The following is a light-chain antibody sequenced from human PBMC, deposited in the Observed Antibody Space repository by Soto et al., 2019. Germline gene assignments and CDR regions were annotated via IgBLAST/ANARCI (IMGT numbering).Light chain of an antibody. Sequence: QSALTQPASVSGSPGQSITISCTGTSSDVGGYNYVSWYQQHPGKAPKLMIYDVSNRPSGVSTRFSGSKSGNTASLTISGLQAEDEDDYYCSSYTSSSTEFGGGTKLTVL. J-gene: IGLJ2*01. CDR1: SSDVGGYNY. CDR2: DVS. CDR3: SSYTSSSTE. V-gene: IGLV2-14*01.